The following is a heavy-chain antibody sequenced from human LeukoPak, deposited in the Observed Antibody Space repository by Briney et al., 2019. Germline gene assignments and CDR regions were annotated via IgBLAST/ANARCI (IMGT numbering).Heavy chain of an antibody. CDR3: ARDTVTTGGVWFDP. CDR1: GFTVSSNY. D-gene: IGHD4-17*01. CDR2: IYSGGST. J-gene: IGHJ5*02. Sequence: PGGSLRLSCAASGFTVSSNYMSWVRQAPGKGLEWVSVIYSGGSTYYADSVKGRFTISRDNSKNTLDLQMNSLRAEDTAVYYCARDTVTTGGVWFDPWGQGTLVTVSS. V-gene: IGHV3-53*01.